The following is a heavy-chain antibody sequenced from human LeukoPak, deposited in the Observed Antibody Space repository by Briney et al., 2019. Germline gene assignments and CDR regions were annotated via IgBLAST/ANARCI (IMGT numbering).Heavy chain of an antibody. CDR1: GGSILTTNW. V-gene: IGHV4-4*02. J-gene: IGHJ4*02. CDR3: TRESGAFSPFGF. Sequence: SGALSLTCAVSGGSILTTNWWSWVRQPPGKGLEWIGEVHLSGASNYNPSLKSRVNMSIDKSKNQLSLELTSVTAADTAIYYCTRESGAFSPFGFWGQGTLVTVSS. CDR2: VHLSGAS. D-gene: IGHD1-26*01.